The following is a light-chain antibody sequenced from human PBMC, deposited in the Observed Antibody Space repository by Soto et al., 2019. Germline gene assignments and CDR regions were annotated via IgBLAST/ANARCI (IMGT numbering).Light chain of an antibody. CDR3: GSWDSSLSAYV. Sequence: QSVLTQPPSVSAAPGQKVTISCSGSSSNIGGNSVSWYQQLPGTAPKLLIYDDNKRPSGIPDRFSGSKSGTSATLGITGFQTGDEADYYCGSWDSSLSAYVSGKGTKVTV. CDR1: SSNIGGNS. J-gene: IGLJ1*01. V-gene: IGLV1-51*01. CDR2: DDN.